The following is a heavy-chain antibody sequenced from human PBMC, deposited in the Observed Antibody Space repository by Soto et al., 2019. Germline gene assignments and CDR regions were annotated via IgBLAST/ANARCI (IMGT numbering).Heavy chain of an antibody. J-gene: IGHJ4*02. CDR1: GFAFSTHA. V-gene: IGHV3-7*01. D-gene: IGHD2-15*01. Sequence: HPGGSLRLSCAASGFAFSTHATNWVRQAPGKGLEWVANIKQDGSEKYYVDSVKGRFTISRDNTKNSLYLQMNSLRPEDTAVYYCARRYCSGGSCYSYFDSWGQGTLVTVSS. CDR3: ARRYCSGGSCYSYFDS. CDR2: IKQDGSEK.